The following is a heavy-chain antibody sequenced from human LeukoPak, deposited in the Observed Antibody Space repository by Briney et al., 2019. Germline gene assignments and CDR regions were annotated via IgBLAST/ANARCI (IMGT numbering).Heavy chain of an antibody. CDR3: ARHVNFDSSGYYPIPAGMDV. CDR2: IYYSGST. CDR1: GGSISSYY. D-gene: IGHD3-22*01. Sequence: SETLSLTCTVSGGSISSYYWSWIRQPPGKGLEWIGYIYYSGSTHYNPSLKSRVTISVDTSKNQFSLKLSSVTAADTAVYYCARHVNFDSSGYYPIPAGMDVWGQGTTVTVSS. V-gene: IGHV4-59*08. J-gene: IGHJ6*02.